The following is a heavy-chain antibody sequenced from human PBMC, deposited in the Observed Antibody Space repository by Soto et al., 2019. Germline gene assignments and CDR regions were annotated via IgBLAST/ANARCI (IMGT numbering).Heavy chain of an antibody. CDR1: GFTFSYYG. CDR2: VSSDGSNL. CDR3: AKNTGGNWYYFDF. J-gene: IGHJ4*02. V-gene: IGHV3-30*18. Sequence: QVQLVESGGGVVQPGRSLRLSCAASGFTFSYYGMHWVRQAPGKGLECVALVSSDGSNLFYADSVKGRFTISRDNSKNTLYLQMNSLRAEDTAVYYCAKNTGGNWYYFDFWGQGTLVTVSS. D-gene: IGHD2-21*01.